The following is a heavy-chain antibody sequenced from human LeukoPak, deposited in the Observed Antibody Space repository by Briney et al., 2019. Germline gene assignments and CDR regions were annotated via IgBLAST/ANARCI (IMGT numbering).Heavy chain of an antibody. CDR3: ARGWNDRFDY. D-gene: IGHD1-1*01. CDR1: GLTFSSFW. V-gene: IGHV3-21*05. CDR2: ITSSSSYT. J-gene: IGHJ4*02. Sequence: IPGGSLRLSCAASGLTFSSFWMHWVRQAPGKGLEWVSYITSSSSYTNYADSVKGRFTISRDNAKHSLYLQMNSLRAEDTAVYYCARGWNDRFDYWGQGTLVTVSS.